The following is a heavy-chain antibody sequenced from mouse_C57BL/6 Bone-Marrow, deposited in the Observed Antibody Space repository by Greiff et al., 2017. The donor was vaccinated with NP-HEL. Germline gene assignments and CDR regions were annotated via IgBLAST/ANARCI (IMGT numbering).Heavy chain of an antibody. CDR3: ARRYRGLYYYAMDY. CDR2: LSSGSSTI. D-gene: IGHD2-12*01. CDR1: GFTFSDYG. J-gene: IGHJ4*01. Sequence: VQLKESGGGLVKPGGSLKLSCAASGFTFSDYGMHWVRQAPEKGLEWVAYLSSGSSTIYYADTVKGRFTISRDNAKNTLFLQMTSLRSEDTAMYYCARRYRGLYYYAMDYWGQGTSVTVSS. V-gene: IGHV5-17*01.